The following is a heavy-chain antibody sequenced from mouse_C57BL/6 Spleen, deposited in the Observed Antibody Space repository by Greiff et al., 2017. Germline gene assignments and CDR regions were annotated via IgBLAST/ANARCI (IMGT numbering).Heavy chain of an antibody. V-gene: IGHV1-42*01. CDR1: GYSFTGYY. Sequence: VQLQQSGPELVKPGASVKISCKASGYSFTGYYMNWVKQSPEKSLEWIGEINPSTGGTTYNQKFKAKATLTVDKSSSTAYMQLKSLTSEDSAVYYCARWELRLPLYAMDFWGQGTSVTVSS. J-gene: IGHJ4*01. D-gene: IGHD3-2*02. CDR3: ARWELRLPLYAMDF. CDR2: INPSTGGT.